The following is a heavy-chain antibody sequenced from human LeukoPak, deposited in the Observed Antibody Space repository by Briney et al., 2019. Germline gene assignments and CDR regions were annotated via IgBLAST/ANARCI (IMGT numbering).Heavy chain of an antibody. V-gene: IGHV6-1*01. CDR3: ARGHEYNIGCFYFDS. D-gene: IGHD6-19*01. J-gene: IGHJ4*02. CDR2: TYYKSRWYL. Sequence: SQTLSLTCAISGDSVSDNSAAWNRIRQSPSRGLEWLGRTYYKSRWYLDYALSVKGRITIYPDTSKNQFSLQLNSVTPEDTAVYYRARGHEYNIGCFYFDSWGQGTLVTVSS. CDR1: GDSVSDNSAA.